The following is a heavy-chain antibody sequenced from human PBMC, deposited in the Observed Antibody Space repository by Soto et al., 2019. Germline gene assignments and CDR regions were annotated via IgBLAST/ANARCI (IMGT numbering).Heavy chain of an antibody. V-gene: IGHV1-3*01. CDR1: GYTFTSYA. CDR2: INAGNGNT. D-gene: IGHD3-22*01. J-gene: IGHJ3*02. Sequence: SVKVSCKASGYTFTSYAMHWVRQAPGQRLEWMGWINAGNGNTKYSQKFQGRVTITRDTSASTAYIELSGLRSEDTAVYYCAREAMIVENAFEIWGQGTMVTVSS. CDR3: AREAMIVENAFEI.